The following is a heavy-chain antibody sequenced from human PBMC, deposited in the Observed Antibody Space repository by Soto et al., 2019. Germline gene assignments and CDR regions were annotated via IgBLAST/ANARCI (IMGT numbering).Heavy chain of an antibody. Sequence: QVQLQESGPGLVKPSQTLSLTCTVSGRPVSSGGYYWTGIRQHPGRGLEWIGYIYHIGSPSYNPSVENRLTVSLDTSKNQFSLNLTSVTAADTAIYYCVRDRALDSSGHWFDTWGQGILVTVSS. V-gene: IGHV4-31*03. J-gene: IGHJ5*02. D-gene: IGHD6-19*01. CDR2: IYHIGSP. CDR3: VRDRALDSSGHWFDT. CDR1: GRPVSSGGYY.